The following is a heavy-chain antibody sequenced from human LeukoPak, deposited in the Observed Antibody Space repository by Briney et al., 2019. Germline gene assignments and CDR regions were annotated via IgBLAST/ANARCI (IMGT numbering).Heavy chain of an antibody. CDR1: GFTFSHHG. V-gene: IGHV3-30*02. CDR3: AELGITMIGGV. CDR2: IRNDGSND. D-gene: IGHD3-10*02. J-gene: IGHJ6*04. Sequence: PGGSLRLSCAASGFTFSHHGMHWVRQAPGKGLEWVAFIRNDGSNDYYADSVKGRFTISRDNAKNSLYLQMNSLRAEDTAVYYCAELGITMIGGVWGKGTTVTISS.